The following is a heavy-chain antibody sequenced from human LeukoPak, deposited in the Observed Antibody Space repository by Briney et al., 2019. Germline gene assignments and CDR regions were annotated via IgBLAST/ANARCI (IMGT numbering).Heavy chain of an antibody. CDR2: IIPIFGIA. CDR1: GGTFSSYA. V-gene: IGHV1-69*04. J-gene: IGHJ3*02. CDR3: AGDGSGYGAFDI. D-gene: IGHD3-3*01. Sequence: SVKVSCKASGGTFSSYAISWVRQAPGQGLEWMGRIIPIFGIANYAQKFQGRVTITADKSTSTAYMELSSLRSEDTAVYYCAGDGSGYGAFDIWGQGTMVTVSS.